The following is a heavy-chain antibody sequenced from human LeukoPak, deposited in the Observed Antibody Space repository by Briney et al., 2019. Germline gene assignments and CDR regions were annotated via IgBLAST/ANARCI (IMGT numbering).Heavy chain of an antibody. CDR2: IKQDGSEK. J-gene: IGHJ4*02. V-gene: IGHV3-7*04. Sequence: GGSLRLSCAASGFTFSSYWMSWVRQAPGKGLEWVASIKQDGSEKYYVDSVKGRFTISRDNAKNSLYLQMNSLRAEDTAVYYCARGYCSGGSCFDYWGQGTLVTVSS. CDR3: ARGYCSGGSCFDY. D-gene: IGHD2-15*01. CDR1: GFTFSSYW.